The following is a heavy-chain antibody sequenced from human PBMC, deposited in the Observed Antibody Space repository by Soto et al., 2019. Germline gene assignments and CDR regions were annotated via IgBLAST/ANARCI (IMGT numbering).Heavy chain of an antibody. J-gene: IGHJ4*02. D-gene: IGHD4-17*01. CDR3: ARRALTTVNTVGLDS. Sequence: ASVKVSCKASGYTFTGHYIHWVRQVPGQGLEWMGWIYPKSGGTKYAQKFQGRVTMTRDTSISTVYMDLSRLRFDDTAVYYCARRALTTVNTVGLDSWGQGAPVTVSS. CDR2: IYPKSGGT. CDR1: GYTFTGHY. V-gene: IGHV1-2*02.